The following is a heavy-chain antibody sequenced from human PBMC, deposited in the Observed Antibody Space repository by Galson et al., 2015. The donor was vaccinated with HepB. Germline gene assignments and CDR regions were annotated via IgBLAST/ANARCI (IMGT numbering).Heavy chain of an antibody. CDR2: IKSKTDGGTT. CDR1: GFTFSNAW. Sequence: SLRLSCAASGFTFSNAWMSWVRQAPGKGLEWVGRIKSKTDGGTTDYAAPVKGRFTISRDDSKNTLYLQMNSLKTEDTAVYYCTTDPAYCGGDCWDYWGQGTLVTVSS. D-gene: IGHD2-21*02. J-gene: IGHJ4*02. CDR3: TTDPAYCGGDCWDY. V-gene: IGHV3-15*01.